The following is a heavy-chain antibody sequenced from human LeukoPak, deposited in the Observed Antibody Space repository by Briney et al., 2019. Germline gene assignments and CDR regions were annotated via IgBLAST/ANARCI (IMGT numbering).Heavy chain of an antibody. CDR1: GFTFNTYW. J-gene: IGHJ4*02. Sequence: PGGSLRLSCAASGFTFNTYWMNWVRQAPGKGLVWVARINSDGSSTNNADSVKGRFTITRDNTKITLYLQMNSLRAEDTAVYYCARTFSSSWYDWGQGTLVTVSS. D-gene: IGHD6-13*01. V-gene: IGHV3-74*01. CDR2: INSDGSST. CDR3: ARTFSSSWYD.